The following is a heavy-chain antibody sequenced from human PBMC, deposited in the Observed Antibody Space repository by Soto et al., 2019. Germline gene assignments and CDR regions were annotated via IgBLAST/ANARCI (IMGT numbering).Heavy chain of an antibody. Sequence: VASVKVSCKVSGYTLTELSMHWVRQAPGKGLEWMGGFDPEDGETIYAQKFQGRVTMTEDTSTDTAYMELSSLRSEDTAAYYCATANLYCTNGVCYIAPSPPTPNYGMDVWGQGTTVTVSS. CDR2: FDPEDGET. D-gene: IGHD2-8*01. CDR1: GYTLTELS. CDR3: ATANLYCTNGVCYIAPSPPTPNYGMDV. V-gene: IGHV1-24*01. J-gene: IGHJ6*02.